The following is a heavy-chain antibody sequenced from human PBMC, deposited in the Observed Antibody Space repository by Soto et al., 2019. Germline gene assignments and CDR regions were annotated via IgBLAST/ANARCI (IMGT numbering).Heavy chain of an antibody. Sequence: EVQLVESGGGLAQPGGSLRLSCAASGFTFSSDAMDWVRQAPGKGLEYVSGISSNGIGTYYASSVKGRFTISRDTSRDTVYLQMDSLRPEDMAVYYCARRARADYYYMDVWGKGTTGTVS. CDR2: ISSNGIGT. CDR1: GFTFSSDA. V-gene: IGHV3-64*01. D-gene: IGHD6-6*01. J-gene: IGHJ6*03. CDR3: ARRARADYYYMDV.